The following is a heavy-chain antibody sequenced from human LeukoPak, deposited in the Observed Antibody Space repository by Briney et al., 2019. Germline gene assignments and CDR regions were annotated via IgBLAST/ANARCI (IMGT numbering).Heavy chain of an antibody. V-gene: IGHV3-30*02. CDR3: AKDRGSSLGY. CDR1: GFTFSSYG. CDR2: IRYDGSNK. J-gene: IGHJ4*02. Sequence: GGSLRLSFAASGFTFSSYGMHWVRQAPGKGLEWVAFIRYDGSNKYYADSVKGRFTISRDNSKSTLYLQMNSLRAEDTAVYYCAKDRGSSLGYWGQGTLVTVSS. D-gene: IGHD6-13*01.